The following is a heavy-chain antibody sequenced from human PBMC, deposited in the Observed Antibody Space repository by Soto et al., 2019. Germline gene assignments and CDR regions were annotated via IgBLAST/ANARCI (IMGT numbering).Heavy chain of an antibody. D-gene: IGHD2-15*01. CDR1: GFTFSSYG. CDR2: IWYDGSNK. V-gene: IGHV3-33*01. J-gene: IGHJ4*02. Sequence: QVQLVESGGGVVQPGRSLRLSCAASGFTFSSYGMHWVRQAPGKGLEWVAVIWYDGSNKYYADSVKGRFTISSDNSKNTLYLQMNSLRAEDTAVYYCAREVVAATFFFDYWGQGTLVTVSS. CDR3: AREVVAATFFFDY.